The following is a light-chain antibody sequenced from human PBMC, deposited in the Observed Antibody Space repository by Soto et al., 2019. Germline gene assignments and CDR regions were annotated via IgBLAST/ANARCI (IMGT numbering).Light chain of an antibody. J-gene: IGKJ4*01. CDR1: QSVSSY. Sequence: EIVLTQSPATLSLSPGERATLSCRASQSVSSYLAWYQQKPGQAPRLLIYDASNRTTGIPARFSGSGSGTDFTLTISSLEPEDFAVYYCQQRSNWPHLTFGGGTKVEIK. V-gene: IGKV3-11*01. CDR2: DAS. CDR3: QQRSNWPHLT.